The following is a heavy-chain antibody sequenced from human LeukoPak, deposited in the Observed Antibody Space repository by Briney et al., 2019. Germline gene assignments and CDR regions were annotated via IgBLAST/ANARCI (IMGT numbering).Heavy chain of an antibody. D-gene: IGHD6-19*01. Sequence: QPGRSLRLSCAASGFTFSSYVMHWVRQTPGKGLEWVALISFDGSIEYYVDSVKGRFTISRDNSKNTPFLQMNSLRPEDTAVYYSAKDSDIAVAGSDDALDVWGQGTMVTVSS. CDR2: ISFDGSIE. J-gene: IGHJ3*01. CDR3: AKDSDIAVAGSDDALDV. V-gene: IGHV3-30*18. CDR1: GFTFSSYV.